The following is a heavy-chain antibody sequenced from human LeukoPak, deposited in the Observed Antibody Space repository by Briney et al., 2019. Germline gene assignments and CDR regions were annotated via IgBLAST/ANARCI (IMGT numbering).Heavy chain of an antibody. D-gene: IGHD3-3*01. CDR2: IYYSGST. Sequence: SQTLSLTRTVSGGSISSGDYYWSWIRQPPGRGLEWIGYIYYSGSTYQNPSRKSRVTISVDTSKNQFSLKLSSVTAADTAVYYCARGATDFYDFWSNWGQGTLVTVSS. CDR3: ARGATDFYDFWSN. J-gene: IGHJ4*02. CDR1: GGSISSGDYY. V-gene: IGHV4-30-4*08.